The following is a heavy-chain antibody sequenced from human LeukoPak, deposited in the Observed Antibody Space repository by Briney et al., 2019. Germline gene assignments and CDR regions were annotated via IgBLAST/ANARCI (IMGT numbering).Heavy chain of an antibody. J-gene: IGHJ4*02. Sequence: SETLSLTCTVSGGSISSSSYYWGWIRQPPGKGLEWIGRIYYSGSTYYNPSLKSRVTISVDASKNQSSLKLSSVTAATTAVYYCARLTPPGYYDSSGYYQFDYWGQGTLVTVSS. D-gene: IGHD3-22*01. CDR1: GGSISSSSYY. CDR2: IYYSGST. V-gene: IGHV4-39*01. CDR3: ARLTPPGYYDSSGYYQFDY.